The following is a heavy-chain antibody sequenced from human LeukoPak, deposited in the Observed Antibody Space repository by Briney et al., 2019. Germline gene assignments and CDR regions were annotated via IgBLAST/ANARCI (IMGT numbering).Heavy chain of an antibody. CDR1: GGSISLSYYY. Sequence: PSETLSLTCSVSGGSISLSYYYWGWIRQPPGKALEWIGSVYYSGTTSYNPSLKSRVTISVDTSKNQFSLKLSSVTAADTAVYYCARDPASYYDSNGYFDYWGQGTLVTVSS. V-gene: IGHV4-39*07. CDR2: VYYSGTT. CDR3: ARDPASYYDSNGYFDY. J-gene: IGHJ4*02. D-gene: IGHD3-22*01.